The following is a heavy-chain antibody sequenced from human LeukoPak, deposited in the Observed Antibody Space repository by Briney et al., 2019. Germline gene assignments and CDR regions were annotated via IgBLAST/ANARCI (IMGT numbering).Heavy chain of an antibody. D-gene: IGHD6-19*01. CDR1: GGSFSGYY. J-gene: IGHJ6*03. V-gene: IGHV4-34*01. Sequence: KSSETLSLTCAVYGGSFSGYYWSWIRQPPGKGLEWIGEINHSGSTNYNPSLKSRVTISVDTSKNQFSLKLSSVTAADTAVYYCARGVPGYSSGWYGTDYYYYMDVWGKGTTVTVSS. CDR3: ARGVPGYSSGWYGTDYYYYMDV. CDR2: INHSGST.